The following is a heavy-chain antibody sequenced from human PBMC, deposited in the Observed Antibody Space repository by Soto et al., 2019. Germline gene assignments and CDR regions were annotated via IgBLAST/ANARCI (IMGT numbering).Heavy chain of an antibody. D-gene: IGHD5-12*01. V-gene: IGHV3-48*02. CDR1: GFTFSSYS. J-gene: IGHJ6*02. Sequence: PGGSLRLSCAASGFTFSSYSMNWVRQAPGKGLEWVSYISSSSSTIYYADSVKGRFTISRDNAKNSLYLQMNSLRDEDTAVYYCARDLSERGYSGYDYEGALPVYYYYGMDVWGQGTTVTVSS. CDR2: ISSSSSTI. CDR3: ARDLSERGYSGYDYEGALPVYYYYGMDV.